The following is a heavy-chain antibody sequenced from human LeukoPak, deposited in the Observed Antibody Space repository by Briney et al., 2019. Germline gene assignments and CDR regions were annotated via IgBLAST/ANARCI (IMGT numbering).Heavy chain of an antibody. D-gene: IGHD3-9*01. CDR3: ARFPSYDILTGYYVVDY. V-gene: IGHV1-2*02. CDR2: INPNSGGT. Sequence: ASVKVSCKASGYTFTGYYMHWVRQAPGQGLEWMGWINPNSGGTNYAQKFQGRVTMTRDTSISTAYMELSRLRSDDTAVYYCARFPSYDILTGYYVVDYWGQGTLVTVSS. CDR1: GYTFTGYY. J-gene: IGHJ4*02.